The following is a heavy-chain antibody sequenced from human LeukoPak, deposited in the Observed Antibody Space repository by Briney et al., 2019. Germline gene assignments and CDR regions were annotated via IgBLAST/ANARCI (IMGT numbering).Heavy chain of an antibody. D-gene: IGHD6-19*01. J-gene: IGHJ4*02. CDR1: GGSINSDS. CDR2: IYYTGKN. V-gene: IGHV4-59*08. Sequence: PSETLSLTFAVFGGSINSDSWGWIRQTPGKGLQWIGDIYYTGKNNYNPSLKSRVTISLYTSKNHLSLNLTSVLPADTALYYGVRRDTGWNSFDYWGQGIMVTVSS. CDR3: VRRDTGWNSFDY.